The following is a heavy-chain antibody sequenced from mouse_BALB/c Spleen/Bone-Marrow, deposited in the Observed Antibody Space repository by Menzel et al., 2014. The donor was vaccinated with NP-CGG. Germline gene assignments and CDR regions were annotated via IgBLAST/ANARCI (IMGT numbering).Heavy chain of an antibody. CDR2: IHPNSANT. Sequence: VQLQQSGSVLVRPGASVKLSRKTSGYTFTSSWMHWAKQRPGQGLEWIGEIHPNSANTNYNEKFKGKATLTVDTSSSTAYVDLSSLTSEDSAVYYCARHHRYAYYFDYWGQGTTPTVSS. J-gene: IGHJ2*01. CDR3: ARHHRYAYYFDY. D-gene: IGHD2-14*01. CDR1: GYTFTSSW. V-gene: IGHV1S130*01.